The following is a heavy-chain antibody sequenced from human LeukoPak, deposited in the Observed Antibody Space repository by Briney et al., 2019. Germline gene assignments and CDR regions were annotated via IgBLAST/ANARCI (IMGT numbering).Heavy chain of an antibody. V-gene: IGHV1-69*13. D-gene: IGHD3-10*01. CDR3: ATVGGIVRGVTYYFDY. J-gene: IGHJ4*02. CDR2: IIPIFGTA. CDR1: GGTFSSYA. Sequence: SVKVSCKASGGTFSSYAISWVRQAPGQGLEWMGGIIPIFGTANYAQKFQGRVTITADESTSTAYMELSSLRSEDTAVYYCATVGGIVRGVTYYFDYWGQGTLVTVSS.